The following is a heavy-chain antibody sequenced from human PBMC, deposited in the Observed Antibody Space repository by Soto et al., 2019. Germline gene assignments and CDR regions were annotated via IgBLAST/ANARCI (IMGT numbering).Heavy chain of an antibody. CDR1: GFTFSSYA. CDR2: ISGSGGST. Sequence: GGSLRLSCAASGFTFSSYAMSWVRQAPGKGLEWVSAISGSGGSTYYADSVKGRFTISRDNSKNTLYLQMNSLRAEDTAVYYCAIPPPSMIVVVITLSPPIDYWGQGTLVTVS. V-gene: IGHV3-23*01. CDR3: AIPPPSMIVVVITLSPPIDY. D-gene: IGHD3-22*01. J-gene: IGHJ4*02.